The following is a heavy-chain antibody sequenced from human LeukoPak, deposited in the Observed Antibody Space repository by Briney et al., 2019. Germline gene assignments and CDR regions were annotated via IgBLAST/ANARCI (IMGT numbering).Heavy chain of an antibody. V-gene: IGHV3-30*02. Sequence: GGSLRLSCAASGFTFRSYGMHWVRQAPGRGLEWVAFIRYDGNSNYYADSVKGRFTISRDNSRSTLYLQMNSLRAEDTAVYYCAKEEVISGNQGVYFDYWGQGTLVTVSS. D-gene: IGHD3-22*01. J-gene: IGHJ4*02. CDR3: AKEEVISGNQGVYFDY. CDR1: GFTFRSYG. CDR2: IRYDGNSN.